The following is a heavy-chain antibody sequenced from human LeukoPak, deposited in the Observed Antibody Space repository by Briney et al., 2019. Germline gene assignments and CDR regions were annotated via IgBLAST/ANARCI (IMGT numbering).Heavy chain of an antibody. J-gene: IGHJ3*02. CDR3: AKARRVVGATTWRPQILDDAFDI. CDR1: GFTFSSYG. CDR2: IRYDGSNK. V-gene: IGHV3-30*02. Sequence: GGSLRLSCAASGFTFSSYGMHWVRQAPGKGLEWVAFIRYDGSNKYYADSVKGRFTISRDNSKNTLYLQMNSLRAEDTAVYYCAKARRVVGATTWRPQILDDAFDIWGQGTMVTVSS. D-gene: IGHD1-26*01.